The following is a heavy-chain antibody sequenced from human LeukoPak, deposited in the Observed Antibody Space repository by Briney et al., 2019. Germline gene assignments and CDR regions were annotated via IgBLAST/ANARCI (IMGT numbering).Heavy chain of an antibody. Sequence: GGSLRLSCAASGFTFSNAWMSWVRQAPGKGLEWVGRIKSKTDGGTTDYAAPVKGRFTISRDDSKNTLYLQMNSLKTEDTAVYYCTTDLRWLQHRGDYWGQGTLVTVSS. J-gene: IGHJ4*02. CDR3: TTDLRWLQHRGDY. CDR1: GFTFSNAW. V-gene: IGHV3-15*01. CDR2: IKSKTDGGTT. D-gene: IGHD5-24*01.